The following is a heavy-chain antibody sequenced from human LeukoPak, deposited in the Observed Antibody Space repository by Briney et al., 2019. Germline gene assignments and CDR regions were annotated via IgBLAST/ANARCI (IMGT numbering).Heavy chain of an antibody. CDR2: IKTDGREK. Sequence: GGSLRLSCVVSGLTFSSHYMTWVRQAPGKGLEWVANIKTDGREKFYVGSVRGRFTISRDNAKNSLYLQMNSLRAEDTAMYYCTTYYYDSGPCKDWGQGNLVTVSS. CDR1: GLTFSSHY. D-gene: IGHD3-22*01. J-gene: IGHJ4*02. V-gene: IGHV3-7*05. CDR3: TTYYYDSGPCKD.